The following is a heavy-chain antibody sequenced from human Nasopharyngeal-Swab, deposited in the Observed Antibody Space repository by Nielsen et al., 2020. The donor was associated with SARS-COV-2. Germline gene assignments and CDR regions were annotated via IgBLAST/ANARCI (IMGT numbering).Heavy chain of an antibody. D-gene: IGHD3-16*02. CDR1: GFTLSTYS. J-gene: IGHJ4*02. CDR3: ARAFMITFGGVIVTPPDY. Sequence: GESLKISCVASGFTLSTYSMNWVRQAPGKGLEWVSSISSSSGSIFYADSVKGRFTISRDNAKNSLYLQMDSLRVEDTAVYYCARAFMITFGGVIVTPPDYWGQGTLVTVSS. CDR2: ISSSSGSI. V-gene: IGHV3-21*01.